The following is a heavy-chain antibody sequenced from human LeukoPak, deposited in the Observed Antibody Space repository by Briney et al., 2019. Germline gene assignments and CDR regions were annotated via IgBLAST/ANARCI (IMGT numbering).Heavy chain of an antibody. Sequence: SVKVSCKASGGTFSNYAVTWVRQAPGQGLEWMGRIIPIFGTPNHAQKFQGRVTITTDESTSTAYIELSSLRSEDTAVYYCARGPIQYCSGDSCYSPFDYWGQGTLVTVSS. D-gene: IGHD2-15*01. CDR1: GGTFSNYA. CDR3: ARGPIQYCSGDSCYSPFDY. CDR2: IIPIFGTP. V-gene: IGHV1-69*05. J-gene: IGHJ4*02.